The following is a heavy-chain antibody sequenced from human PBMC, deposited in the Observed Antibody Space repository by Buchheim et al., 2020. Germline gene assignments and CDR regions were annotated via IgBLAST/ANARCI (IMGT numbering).Heavy chain of an antibody. CDR2: IYYSGST. CDR1: GGSVSSGSYY. CDR3: ARGVYGSGSYYHFDY. V-gene: IGHV4-61*01. D-gene: IGHD3-10*01. J-gene: IGHJ4*02. Sequence: QVQLQESGPGLAKPSETLSLTCTVSGGSVSSGSYYWSWIRQPPGKGLEWIGYIYYSGSTNYNPSLKSRVTISVDTSKNQFSLKLSSVTAADTAVYYCARGVYGSGSYYHFDYWGQGTL.